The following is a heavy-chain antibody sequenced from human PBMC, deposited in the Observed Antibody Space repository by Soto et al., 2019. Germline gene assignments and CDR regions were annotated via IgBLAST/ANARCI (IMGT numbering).Heavy chain of an antibody. V-gene: IGHV3-30*18. D-gene: IGHD6-19*01. J-gene: IGHJ6*02. CDR3: VKDGSSGWPYFYDMDV. Sequence: QVQLVESGGGVVQPGRSLRLSCAASGFTFSSYGMHWVRQAPGKGLEWVAVISYDGRNKYYADAVKGPFTISRDNSKNTLYLQMSSLRAEDTAVYYCVKDGSSGWPYFYDMDVWGQGTTVTVSS. CDR1: GFTFSSYG. CDR2: ISYDGRNK.